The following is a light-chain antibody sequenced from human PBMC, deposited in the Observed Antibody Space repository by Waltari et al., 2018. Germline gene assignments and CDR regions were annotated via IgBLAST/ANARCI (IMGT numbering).Light chain of an antibody. CDR1: QSVTSIA. CDR2: GAS. Sequence: ETVLTQSPGTLSLSPGERANLSCRASQSVTSIALSWYQQKPGQAPSLLIYGASRRATGIPDRFSGSGSGTDFTLTISRLEPEDFAVYYCQHYDGLVVTFGGGTKVEI. J-gene: IGKJ4*01. V-gene: IGKV3-20*01. CDR3: QHYDGLVVT.